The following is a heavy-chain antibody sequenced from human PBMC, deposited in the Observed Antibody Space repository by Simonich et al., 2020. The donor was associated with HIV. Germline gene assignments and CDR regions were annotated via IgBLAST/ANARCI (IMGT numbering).Heavy chain of an antibody. D-gene: IGHD4-17*01. CDR1: GGSFSGSQ. V-gene: IGHV4-34*01. CDR3: ARRHPTTVTTPYFDY. J-gene: IGHJ4*02. Sequence: QVQLQQWGAGLLKPSETLSLTCAVYGGSFSGSQWNWIRQPPGKGLGWIGEINHSGNTNYHPSLKSRVTISVDTAKNQVSLKLSSVTAADTAVYYCARRHPTTVTTPYFDYWGQGTLVTVSS. CDR2: INHSGNT.